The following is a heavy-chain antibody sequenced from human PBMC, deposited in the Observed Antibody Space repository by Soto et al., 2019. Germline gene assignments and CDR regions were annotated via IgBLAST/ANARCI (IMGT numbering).Heavy chain of an antibody. J-gene: IGHJ5*02. V-gene: IGHV4-39*07. Sequence: SETLSLTCTFSGFSISSSSYYWGWIRQPPGKGLEWIGSIYYSGSTYYNPSLKSRVTISVDTSKNQFSLKLSSVTAADTAVYYCARGLLVRGVTIRRTDWFDPWGQGTLVTVS. D-gene: IGHD3-10*01. CDR2: IYYSGST. CDR3: ARGLLVRGVTIRRTDWFDP. CDR1: GFSISSSSYY.